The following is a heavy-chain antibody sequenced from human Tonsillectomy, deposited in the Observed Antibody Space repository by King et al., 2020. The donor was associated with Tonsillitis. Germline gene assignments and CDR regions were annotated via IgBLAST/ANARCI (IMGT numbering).Heavy chain of an antibody. J-gene: IGHJ5*01. V-gene: IGHV4-34*01. Sequence: VQLQQWGAGLLKPSETLSLTCAVYGGSFSGYYWCWIRQSPGKGLEWIGEINHSGSIKYNPSLKSRVTLSVDTSKNQFSLKLTSVTAADTAVFYCARGGLTISTSWFDPWGQGTLVTVSS. CDR3: ARGGLTISTSWFDP. CDR1: GGSFSGYY. CDR2: INHSGSI. D-gene: IGHD3-3*01.